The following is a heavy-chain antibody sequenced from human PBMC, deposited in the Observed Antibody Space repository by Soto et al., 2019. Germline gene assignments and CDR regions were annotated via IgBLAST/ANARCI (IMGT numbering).Heavy chain of an antibody. V-gene: IGHV3-23*01. J-gene: IGHJ5*02. Sequence: PGGSLRLSCAASGFTFSSYAMSWVRQAPGKGLEWVSAISGGGSTYYADSVKGRFTISRDNSKNTLYLQMNSLRAEDTAVYYCAKDLLERQYNWFDPWGQGTLVTVSS. CDR2: ISGGGST. CDR1: GFTFSSYA. D-gene: IGHD1-1*01. CDR3: AKDLLERQYNWFDP.